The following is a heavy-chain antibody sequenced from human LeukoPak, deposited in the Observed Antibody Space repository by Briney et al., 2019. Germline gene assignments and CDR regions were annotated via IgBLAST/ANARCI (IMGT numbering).Heavy chain of an antibody. D-gene: IGHD3-9*01. CDR1: GGSISSYY. J-gene: IGHJ4*02. Sequence: PSETLSLTCTVSGGSISSYYWSWIRQPPGKGLEWIGYIYYSGSTNYNPSLKSRVTISVDTSKNQFSLKLSSVTAADTAVYYCAREIAPAADALRYFDWLLYIDYWGQGTLVTVSS. CDR2: IYYSGST. CDR3: AREIAPAADALRYFDWLLYIDY. V-gene: IGHV4-59*01.